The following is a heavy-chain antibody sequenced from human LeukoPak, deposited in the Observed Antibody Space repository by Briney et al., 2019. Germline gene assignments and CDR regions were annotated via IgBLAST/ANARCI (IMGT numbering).Heavy chain of an antibody. CDR2: ISHDGSNK. CDR3: EATDY. CDR1: GFTFSSYG. J-gene: IGHJ4*02. Sequence: GGSLRLSCAASGFTFSSYGMHWVRQAPGKGLEWVAVISHDGSNKYYADSVKGRFTISRDNSKNTLYLQMNSLRADDTAVYYCEATDYWGQGTLVTVSS. V-gene: IGHV3-30*03.